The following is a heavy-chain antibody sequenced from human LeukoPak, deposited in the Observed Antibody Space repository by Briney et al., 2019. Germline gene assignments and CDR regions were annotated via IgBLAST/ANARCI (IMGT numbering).Heavy chain of an antibody. Sequence: NPGGSLRLSCAASGFTFSSYSMNWVRQAPGKGLEWVSSISSSSSYIYYADSVKGRFTISRDNAKNSLYLQMNSLRAEDTAVYYCAREIRQGPPRDSHGWFDPWGQGTLVTVSS. CDR1: GFTFSSYS. CDR3: AREIRQGPPRDSHGWFDP. V-gene: IGHV3-21*01. CDR2: ISSSSSYI. D-gene: IGHD5-18*01. J-gene: IGHJ5*02.